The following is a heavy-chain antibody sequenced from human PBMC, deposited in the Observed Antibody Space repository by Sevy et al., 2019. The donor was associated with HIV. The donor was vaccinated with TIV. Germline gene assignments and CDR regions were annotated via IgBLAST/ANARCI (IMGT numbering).Heavy chain of an antibody. CDR3: ARVVAYCSGGTCFPGYYYGMDV. CDR1: GFTLSSHN. J-gene: IGHJ6*02. V-gene: IGHV3-21*01. CDR2: ISTSSNDI. D-gene: IGHD2-15*01. Sequence: GGSLRLSCVASGFTLSSHNMNWVRQAAGKGLEWVSSISTSSNDIYYADSVRGRVTISRDNATNSLYLQMNTLRAEDTAVYYCARVVAYCSGGTCFPGYYYGMDVWGQGTTVTVSS.